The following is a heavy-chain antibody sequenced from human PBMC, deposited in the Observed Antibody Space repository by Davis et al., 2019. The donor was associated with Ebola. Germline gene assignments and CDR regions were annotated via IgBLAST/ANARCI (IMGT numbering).Heavy chain of an antibody. V-gene: IGHV4-4*08. J-gene: IGHJ4*02. CDR1: GGSISNYY. Sequence: MPSETLSLTCTVSGGSISNYYWSWIRQPPGKGLEWIGYIYYSGSTNYNPSLKSRVTISVDTSKNQFSLKLTSVTAADTAVYFCARDFVYWAQGTLVTVSS. CDR2: IYYSGST. CDR3: ARDFVY.